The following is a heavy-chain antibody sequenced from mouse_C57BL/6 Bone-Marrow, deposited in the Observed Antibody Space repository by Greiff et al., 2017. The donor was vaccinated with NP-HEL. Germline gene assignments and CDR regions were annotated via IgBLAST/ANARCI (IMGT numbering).Heavy chain of an antibody. V-gene: IGHV1-81*01. Sequence: VQLQQSGAELARPGASVKLSCKASGYTFTSYGISWVKQRTGQGLEWIGEIYPRSGNTYYNEKFKGKATLTADKSSSTAYMELRSLTSEDSAVYFWARWFYGYDDDGRYYFDYWGQGTTLTVSS. J-gene: IGHJ2*01. CDR1: GYTFTSYG. CDR2: IYPRSGNT. D-gene: IGHD2-2*01. CDR3: ARWFYGYDDDGRYYFDY.